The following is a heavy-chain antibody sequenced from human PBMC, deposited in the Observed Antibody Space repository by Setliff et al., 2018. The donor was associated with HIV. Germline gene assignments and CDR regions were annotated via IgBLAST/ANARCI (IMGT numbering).Heavy chain of an antibody. CDR1: GYSFIGYY. CDR2: INPNTGGT. D-gene: IGHD3-3*01. CDR3: ARDLPVDFWSGSGPTEYFQH. J-gene: IGHJ1*01. V-gene: IGHV1-2*02. Sequence: GASVKVSCKASGYSFIGYYIHWVRQAPGQGLEWMGWINPNTGGTNYSQTFQGRVTLTRDTSIRTAYMELSSLTSDDTAVYYCARDLPVDFWSGSGPTEYFQHWGQGTLVTVSS.